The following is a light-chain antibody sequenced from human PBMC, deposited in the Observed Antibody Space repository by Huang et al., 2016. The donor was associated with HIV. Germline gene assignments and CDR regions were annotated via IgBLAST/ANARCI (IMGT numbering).Light chain of an antibody. J-gene: IGKJ1*01. CDR2: AAS. Sequence: AIQMTQSPSSLSASVGDRVTITCRASQGIRNDLGWYQQKTGKAPKLLIYAASSLQSGVPSRCSGSGSGTDFTLTISSLQPEDFATYYCLQDYNYPWTFGQGTKVEIK. V-gene: IGKV1-6*01. CDR3: LQDYNYPWT. CDR1: QGIRND.